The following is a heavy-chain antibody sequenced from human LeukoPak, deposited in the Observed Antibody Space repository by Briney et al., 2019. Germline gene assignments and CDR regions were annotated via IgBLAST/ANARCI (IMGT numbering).Heavy chain of an antibody. V-gene: IGHV3-21*01. Sequence: GGSVRLACAASGLTLNSYSMNWVRQATGKGLERVSSISSSRSYIYYADSVKGRFTISRDNAKNSLYLQMNSLRAEDTAVYYCARDAFDIWGQGTMVTVSS. J-gene: IGHJ3*02. CDR2: ISSSRSYI. CDR3: ARDAFDI. CDR1: GLTLNSYS.